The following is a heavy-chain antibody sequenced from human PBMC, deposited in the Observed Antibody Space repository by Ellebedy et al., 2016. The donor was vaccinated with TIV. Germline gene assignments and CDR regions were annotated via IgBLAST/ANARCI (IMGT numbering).Heavy chain of an antibody. J-gene: IGHJ4*02. CDR1: GFTFSSYS. CDR2: ISSSSTYI. CDR3: AKDRDDDGDFVFDS. D-gene: IGHD4-17*01. Sequence: GESLKISXAASGFTFSSYSMNWVRQAPGKGLEWVSSISSSSTYIYYADSVKGRFTISRDNAKNSLYVQMNSLRAEDTAVYYCAKDRDDDGDFVFDSWGQGTLVTVSS. V-gene: IGHV3-21*01.